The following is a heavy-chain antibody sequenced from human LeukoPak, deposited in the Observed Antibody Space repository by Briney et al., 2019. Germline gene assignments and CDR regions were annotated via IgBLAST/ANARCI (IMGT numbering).Heavy chain of an antibody. V-gene: IGHV3-13*01. D-gene: IGHD3-10*01. CDR3: ARGSYGSGSYYRDYYYGMDV. CDR2: IGTASDT. CDR1: GFTFSSYD. Sequence: PGGSLRLSCAASGFTFSSYDMHWVRQATGKGLEWVSAIGTASDTYYPGSVKGRFTISRENAKNSLYLQMNSLRAGDTAVYYCARGSYGSGSYYRDYYYGMDVWGQGTTVTVSS. J-gene: IGHJ6*02.